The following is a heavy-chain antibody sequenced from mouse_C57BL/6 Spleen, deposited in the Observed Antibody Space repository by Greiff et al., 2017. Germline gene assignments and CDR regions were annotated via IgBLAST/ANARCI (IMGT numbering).Heavy chain of an antibody. V-gene: IGHV14-2*01. CDR2: IDPEAGAT. J-gene: IGHJ2*01. CDR1: GFNIKDYY. D-gene: IGHD2-4*01. CDR3: SREALRPYCDY. Sequence: EVQLVESGAELVKPGASVKLSCTASGFNIKDYYMHWVKQRTEQGLAWIGEIDPEAGATKYDPKFQGKATLTAATSSNTAYLQLISLTSEDTAVYYCSREALRPYCDYWGQGTTLTVSS.